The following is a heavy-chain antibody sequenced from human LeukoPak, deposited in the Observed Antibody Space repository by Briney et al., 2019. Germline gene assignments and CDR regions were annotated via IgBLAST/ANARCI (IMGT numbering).Heavy chain of an antibody. CDR3: ARGQRYDILSGQVDY. D-gene: IGHD3-9*01. V-gene: IGHV3-7*01. CDR1: GFTFSTYW. CDR2: IKRDGSEK. Sequence: GGSLRLSCAASGFTFSTYWMNWVRQAPGKGLEWVANIKRDGSEKFYVDSVKGRFTISRDNAKDSLYLQMNSLRAEDTAVYYCARGQRYDILSGQVDYWGQGTLVTVSS. J-gene: IGHJ4*02.